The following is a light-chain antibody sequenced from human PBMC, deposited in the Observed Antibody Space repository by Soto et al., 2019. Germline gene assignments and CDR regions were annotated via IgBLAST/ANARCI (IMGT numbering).Light chain of an antibody. CDR2: EVS. J-gene: IGLJ1*01. CDR3: SSYSSTTLL. CDR1: SSDVGGHDY. Sequence: QSVLTQPASVSGSPGQSITISCTGTSSDVGGHDYVSWYQQHPGKAPKLIIFEVSYRPSGISNRFSGSKSGNTASLTISGLQAEDEADYYCSSYSSTTLLFGAGTKVNVL. V-gene: IGLV2-14*01.